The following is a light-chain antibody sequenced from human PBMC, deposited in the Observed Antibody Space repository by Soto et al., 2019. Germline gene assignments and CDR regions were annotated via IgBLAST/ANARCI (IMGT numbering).Light chain of an antibody. CDR3: QQYGSSPQT. V-gene: IGKV3-20*01. J-gene: IGKJ1*01. Sequence: EIVLTQSPATLCLSTGERATLSCRASQSVSSSLAWYKQTPGQAPRLLSYGASSRATGIPDRFSGSGSGTDFTLTISRLEPEDFEVYYCQQYGSSPQTFGQGTKVDIK. CDR1: QSVSSS. CDR2: GAS.